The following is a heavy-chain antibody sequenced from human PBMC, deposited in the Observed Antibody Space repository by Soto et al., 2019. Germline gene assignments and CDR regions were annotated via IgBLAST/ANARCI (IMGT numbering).Heavy chain of an antibody. J-gene: IGHJ4*02. CDR1: GFSFRDYG. CDR3: AVGYYSKQLHY. Sequence: EVQLVECGGGVVQPGGSLRLSCAASGFSFRDYGMNCVRQAPGKGLEWVSYSSRSGSTIEYAESVKGRFTISRDYDKIGQILQINSLRGEEKAVDYFAVGYYSKQLHYWGQGTLVSVS. V-gene: IGHV3-48*03. D-gene: IGHD3-22*01. CDR2: SSRSGSTI.